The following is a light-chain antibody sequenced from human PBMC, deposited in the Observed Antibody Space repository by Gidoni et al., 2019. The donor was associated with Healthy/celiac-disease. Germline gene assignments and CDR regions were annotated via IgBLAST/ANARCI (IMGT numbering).Light chain of an antibody. CDR1: SSNIGSNT. CDR2: SNN. CDR3: AAWDDSLNGRV. V-gene: IGLV1-44*01. J-gene: IGLJ3*02. Sequence: GQRVTISCSGSSSNIGSNTVNWYQQPPGTAPQLLIYSNNQRPSGVPDRFSGSKSGTSASLAISVLQSEDEADYYCAAWDDSLNGRVFGGGTKLTVL.